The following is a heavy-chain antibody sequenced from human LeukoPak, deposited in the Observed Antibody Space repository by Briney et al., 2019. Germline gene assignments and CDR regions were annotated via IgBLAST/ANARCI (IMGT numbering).Heavy chain of an antibody. CDR3: ARDEPRTGGEQLYFDY. D-gene: IGHD3-16*01. V-gene: IGHV3-66*01. CDR2: IYSGGST. CDR1: GFTVSSNY. Sequence: GGSLRLSCAASGFTVSSNYMSWVRQAPGKGLEWVSVIYSGGSTYYADSVKGRFTISRDNSKNTLYLQTNSLRAEDTAVYYCARDEPRTGGEQLYFDYWGQGTLVTVSS. J-gene: IGHJ4*02.